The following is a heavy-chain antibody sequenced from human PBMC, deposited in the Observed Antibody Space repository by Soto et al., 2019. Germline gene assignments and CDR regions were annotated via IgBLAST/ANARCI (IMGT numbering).Heavy chain of an antibody. J-gene: IGHJ6*02. Sequence: ASVKVSCKASGYTFTGYYMHCVRQAPGQGLEWMGWINPNSGGTNYAQKFQGRVTMTRDTSISTAYMELSRLRSDDTAVYYCARSMVRGVNHYYYGMDVWGQGTTVTVS. D-gene: IGHD3-10*01. CDR1: GYTFTGYY. CDR3: ARSMVRGVNHYYYGMDV. V-gene: IGHV1-2*02. CDR2: INPNSGGT.